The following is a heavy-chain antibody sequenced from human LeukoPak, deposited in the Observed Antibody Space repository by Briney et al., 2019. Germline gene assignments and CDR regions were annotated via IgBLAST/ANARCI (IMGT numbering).Heavy chain of an antibody. CDR2: ISAYNGNT. V-gene: IGHV1-18*01. Sequence: ASVKVSCKASGYTFSGYGITWVRQAPGQGLEWMGWISAYNGNTNYAQKVQGRVTMTTDTSTSTAYMELRSLRSDDTAVYYCARRVNYYYYMDVWGKGTTVTVSS. CDR1: GYTFSGYG. CDR3: ARRVNYYYYMDV. D-gene: IGHD4-23*01. J-gene: IGHJ6*03.